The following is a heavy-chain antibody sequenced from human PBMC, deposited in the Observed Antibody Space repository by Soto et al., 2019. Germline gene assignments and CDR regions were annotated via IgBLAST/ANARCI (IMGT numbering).Heavy chain of an antibody. J-gene: IGHJ6*03. Sequence: QVQLVQSGAEVKKPGASVKVSCKASGYTFTNYDINWVRQATGQGLEWMGWMSPNRGNTGYAQKFQGRVTKTRITSISTAYMEWSTLRSEDTAAYYCARGPVDGGNVRDMAVWGKGTTVTVSS. D-gene: IGHD6-19*01. CDR2: MSPNRGNT. V-gene: IGHV1-8*01. CDR3: ARGPVDGGNVRDMAV. CDR1: GYTFTNYD.